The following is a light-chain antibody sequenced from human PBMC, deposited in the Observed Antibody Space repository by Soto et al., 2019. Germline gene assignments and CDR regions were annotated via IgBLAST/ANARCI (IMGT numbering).Light chain of an antibody. CDR1: QSVSGSF. V-gene: IGKV3-20*01. CDR3: QQFDDSVT. CDR2: GAS. Sequence: EIVVTQSPGTLSLSPGERGTLSCRASQSVSGSFLAWYQQKPGQAPRLLMYGASDRATGTPGRFSGSGSGTDFTLTISGLEPEDSAVYYCQQFDDSVTFGQGTRLEIK. J-gene: IGKJ5*01.